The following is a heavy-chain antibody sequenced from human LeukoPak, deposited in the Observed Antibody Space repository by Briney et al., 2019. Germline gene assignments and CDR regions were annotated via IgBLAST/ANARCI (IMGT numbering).Heavy chain of an antibody. J-gene: IGHJ6*03. CDR2: IYYSGST. V-gene: IGHV4-39*07. CDR1: GGSISSSSYY. Sequence: SETLSLTCTVSGGSISSSSYYWGWIRQPPGKGLEWIGSIYYSGSTYYNPSLKSRVTISVDTSKNQFSLKLSSVTAADTAVYYCANYDSSGYGNYYYYYMDVGAKGPRSPSP. D-gene: IGHD3-22*01. CDR3: ANYDSSGYGNYYYYYMDV.